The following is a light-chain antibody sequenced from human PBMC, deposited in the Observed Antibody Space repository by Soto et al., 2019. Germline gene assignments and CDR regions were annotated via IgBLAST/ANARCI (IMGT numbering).Light chain of an antibody. V-gene: IGLV2-8*01. Sequence: QSALTQPASVSGSPGQSITVSCTGTNTDVGGYNYVSWYQQHPGKAPKLIISEVSKRPSGVPDRFSGSKSGNTASLTVSGLQAEDEADYYCTSHAGSNNYVFGTGTKLTVL. CDR1: NTDVGGYNY. J-gene: IGLJ1*01. CDR3: TSHAGSNNYV. CDR2: EVS.